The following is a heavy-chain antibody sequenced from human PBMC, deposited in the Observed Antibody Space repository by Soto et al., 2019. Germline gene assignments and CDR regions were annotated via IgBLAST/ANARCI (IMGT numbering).Heavy chain of an antibody. CDR1: GFTFTSSA. CDR2: IAVGSGDT. CDR3: AAVTTVAGKNYYYYYGMDV. J-gene: IGHJ6*02. Sequence: ASVKVSCKASGFTFTSSAVQWLRQARGQRLEWIGWIAVGSGDTRYAQKFQERVTITRDMSTSTAYMELSSLRSEDTAVYYCAAVTTVAGKNYYYYYGMDVWGQGTTVTVSS. V-gene: IGHV1-58*01. D-gene: IGHD6-19*01.